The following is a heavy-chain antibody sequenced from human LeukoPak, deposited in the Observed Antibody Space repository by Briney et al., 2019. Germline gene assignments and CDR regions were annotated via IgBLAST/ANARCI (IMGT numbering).Heavy chain of an antibody. CDR3: ARGVRGYGGNL. CDR1: GGSFSAYY. Sequence: SETLSLTCAVYGGSFSAYYWNWIRQSPGKGLEWIGEINHSGSTNYNPSLKSRDTMSVDTPKNQFSLNLSSVTAADTAVYYCARGVRGYGGNLWGQGTLVTVSS. J-gene: IGHJ5*02. D-gene: IGHD4-23*01. CDR2: INHSGST. V-gene: IGHV4-34*01.